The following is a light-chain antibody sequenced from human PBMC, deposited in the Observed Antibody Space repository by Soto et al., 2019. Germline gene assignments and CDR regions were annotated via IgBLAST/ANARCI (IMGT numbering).Light chain of an antibody. CDR3: SSYAGSNNFKV. J-gene: IGLJ2*01. V-gene: IGLV2-8*01. Sequence: QSALTQPASVSGSPGQSITISCTGTSSDVGGYHYVSWYQRHPGKAPKLMIYQVTNRPSGVPDRFSGSKSGNTASLTVSGLQAEDEADYYCSSYAGSNNFKVFGGGTKLTVL. CDR1: SSDVGGYHY. CDR2: QVT.